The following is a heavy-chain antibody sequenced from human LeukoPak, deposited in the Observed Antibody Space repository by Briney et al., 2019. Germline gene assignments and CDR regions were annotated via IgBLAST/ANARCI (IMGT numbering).Heavy chain of an antibody. CDR1: GFTFSSYS. J-gene: IGHJ6*03. CDR3: AKFRPTGFPLPYYYYMDV. D-gene: IGHD1-14*01. CDR2: ISSSSSTT. V-gene: IGHV3-48*01. Sequence: PGGSLRLSCAASGFTFSSYSMNWVRQAPGKGLEWVSYISSSSSTTYYADSVKGRFTISRDNSKNTLYLQMNSLRAEDTAVYYCAKFRPTGFPLPYYYYMDVWGKGTTVTVSS.